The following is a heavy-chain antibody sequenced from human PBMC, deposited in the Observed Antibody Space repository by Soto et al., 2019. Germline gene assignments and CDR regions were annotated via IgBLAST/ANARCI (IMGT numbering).Heavy chain of an antibody. CDR2: IYPGDSDT. CDR1: GYRFTSYW. D-gene: IGHD3-9*01. J-gene: IGHJ4*02. Sequence: GESLKISCKGSGYRFTSYWIGWVRQMPGKGLEWMAIIYPGDSDTRYSPSFQGQVTISADKSISTAYLQWSSLKASDTAMYYCDRILSGHGYPDSVIDYWGQGTLVTVSS. CDR3: DRILSGHGYPDSVIDY. V-gene: IGHV5-51*01.